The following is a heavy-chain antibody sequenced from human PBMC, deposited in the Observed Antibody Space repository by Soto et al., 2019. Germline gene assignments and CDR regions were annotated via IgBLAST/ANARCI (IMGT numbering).Heavy chain of an antibody. Sequence: TSETLSLTCAVYGGSFSGYYWSWIRQPPGKGLEWIGEINHSGSTNYNPSLKGRVTISVDTTKNQFSLKLSSVTAADTAVYSFARVYSSSWYRRDKYWFDPWGQGTLVTVSS. V-gene: IGHV4-34*01. CDR1: GGSFSGYY. CDR2: INHSGST. CDR3: ARVYSSSWYRRDKYWFDP. D-gene: IGHD6-13*01. J-gene: IGHJ5*02.